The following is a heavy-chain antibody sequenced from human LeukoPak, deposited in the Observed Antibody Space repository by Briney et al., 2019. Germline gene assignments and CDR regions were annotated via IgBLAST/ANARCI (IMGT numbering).Heavy chain of an antibody. V-gene: IGHV3-23*01. CDR1: GFTFSAFA. J-gene: IGHJ4*02. Sequence: GGSLRLSCAASGFTFSAFAMTWVRQAPGKVLEWVSTITDDGYNTYSADSVKGRITFSRDNSKNTLSLQLRSLRAEDTAVYYCAKDLSFTSGASDHWGQGTLVTVSS. CDR2: ITDDGYNT. CDR3: AKDLSFTSGASDH. D-gene: IGHD6-19*01.